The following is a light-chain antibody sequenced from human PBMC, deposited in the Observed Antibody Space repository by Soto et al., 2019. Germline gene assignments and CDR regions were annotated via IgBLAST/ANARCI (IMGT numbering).Light chain of an antibody. V-gene: IGKV1-39*01. CDR1: QTISNY. CDR2: AAS. CDR3: QQPISFPIT. Sequence: DIQMTQSPSSLSASVGNRVTITCRASQTISNYLNWYQKKPGKAPKLLIYAASSLQRGVPSRFSGSGSGTDFTLTIDSLQPEDFATYYCQQPISFPITFGQGTRLEIK. J-gene: IGKJ5*01.